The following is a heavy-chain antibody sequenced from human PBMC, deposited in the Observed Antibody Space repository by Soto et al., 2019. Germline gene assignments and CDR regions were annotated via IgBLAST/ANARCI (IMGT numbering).Heavy chain of an antibody. CDR3: ASRRGSGRYYYYGMDV. CDR2: ISSSSSYI. Sequence: GGSLRLSCAASGFTFSSYSMNWVRQAPGKGLEWVSSISSSSSYIYYADSVKGRFTISRDNATNSLYLQMNSLRAEDTAVYYCASRRGSGRYYYYGMDVWGQGTTVTVSS. J-gene: IGHJ6*02. V-gene: IGHV3-21*01. CDR1: GFTFSSYS. D-gene: IGHD3-10*01.